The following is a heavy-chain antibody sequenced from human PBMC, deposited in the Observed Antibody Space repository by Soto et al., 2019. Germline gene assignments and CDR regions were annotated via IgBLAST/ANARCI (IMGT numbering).Heavy chain of an antibody. CDR1: GYSFTTYW. V-gene: IGHV5-51*01. Sequence: LKISCKNSGYSFTTYWIGWVRQIPWKGLEWMGIIYPGDSDTRYSPSFQGQVTISADKSISTAYLQWSSLKASDTAMYYCARSMTTVTTDGAFDIWGQGTMVTVSS. D-gene: IGHD4-4*01. CDR2: IYPGDSDT. J-gene: IGHJ3*02. CDR3: ARSMTTVTTDGAFDI.